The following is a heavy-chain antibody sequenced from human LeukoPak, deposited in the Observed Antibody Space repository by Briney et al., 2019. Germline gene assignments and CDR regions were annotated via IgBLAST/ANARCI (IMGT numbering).Heavy chain of an antibody. CDR1: GFTFSSYG. J-gene: IGHJ4*02. CDR3: AKSVGATTAGRHDY. D-gene: IGHD1-26*01. CDR2: IWYDGSNK. Sequence: GGSLRLSCAASGFTFSSYGTHWVRQAPGKGLEWVAVIWYDGSNKYYADSVKGRFTISRDNSKNTLYLQMNSLRAEDTAVYYCAKSVGATTAGRHDYWGQGTLVTVSS. V-gene: IGHV3-33*06.